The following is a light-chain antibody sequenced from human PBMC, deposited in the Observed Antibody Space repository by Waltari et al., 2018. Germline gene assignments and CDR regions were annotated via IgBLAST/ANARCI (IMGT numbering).Light chain of an antibody. Sequence: DIVMTQSPATLSVSPGETATLSCRASQSVVTNVAWYQQKPGQAPRLLIYSASTRATGIPAMFSGSGSGTEFTLSISSLQSEDFAVYYCQQYNNWLTWTFGQGTKVEIK. CDR3: QQYNNWLTWT. V-gene: IGKV3-15*01. J-gene: IGKJ1*01. CDR1: QSVVTN. CDR2: SAS.